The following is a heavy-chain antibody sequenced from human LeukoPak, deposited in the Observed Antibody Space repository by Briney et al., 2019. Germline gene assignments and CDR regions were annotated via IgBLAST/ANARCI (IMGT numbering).Heavy chain of an antibody. CDR1: GGSISSGGYY. Sequence: PSETLSLTCTVSGGSISSGGYYWSWIRQPPGKGLEWIGYIYHSGSTYYNPSLKSRVTISVDRSKSQFSLKLSSVTAADTAVYYCAREWIAARAFDYWGQGTLVTVSS. CDR3: AREWIAARAFDY. CDR2: IYHSGST. V-gene: IGHV4-30-2*01. D-gene: IGHD6-6*01. J-gene: IGHJ4*02.